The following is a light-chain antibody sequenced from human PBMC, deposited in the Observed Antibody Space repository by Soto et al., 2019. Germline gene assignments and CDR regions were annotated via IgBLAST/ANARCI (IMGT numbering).Light chain of an antibody. Sequence: EMVLTQSPDTLSLSPGERATLSCRASQSVSSSYLAWYQQKLGQAPRLLIYGASTRATGIPDRFSGSGSGTDVTLTVSRLEAEDVAVFYCQQYGSSPPTFGQGTKLEIK. CDR3: QQYGSSPPT. V-gene: IGKV3-20*01. CDR1: QSVSSSY. J-gene: IGKJ2*01. CDR2: GAS.